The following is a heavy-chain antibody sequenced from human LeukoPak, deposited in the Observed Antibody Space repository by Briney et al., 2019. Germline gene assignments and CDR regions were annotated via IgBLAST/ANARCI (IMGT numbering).Heavy chain of an antibody. Sequence: PSETLSLTCTVSGGSISSSSYYWGWIRQPPGKGLEWIGSIYYSGSTYYNPSLKSRVTISVDTSKNQFSLKLSSVTAADTAVYYCARERSGGSGWPFDYWGQGTLVTVSS. D-gene: IGHD6-19*01. J-gene: IGHJ4*02. CDR2: IYYSGST. CDR1: GGSISSSSYY. CDR3: ARERSGGSGWPFDY. V-gene: IGHV4-39*07.